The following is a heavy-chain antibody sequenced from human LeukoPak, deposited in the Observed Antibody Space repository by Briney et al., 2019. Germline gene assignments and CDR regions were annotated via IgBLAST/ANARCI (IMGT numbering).Heavy chain of an antibody. D-gene: IGHD5-12*01. Sequence: SETLSLTCTVSGGSISSSSYYWGWIRQPPGKGLEWIGSIYYSGSTYYNPSLKSRVTISVDTSKNQFSLKLSSVTAADTAVYYCARESRLGAKFDPWGQGTLVTVSS. CDR1: GGSISSSSYY. CDR3: ARESRLGAKFDP. V-gene: IGHV4-39*07. J-gene: IGHJ5*02. CDR2: IYYSGST.